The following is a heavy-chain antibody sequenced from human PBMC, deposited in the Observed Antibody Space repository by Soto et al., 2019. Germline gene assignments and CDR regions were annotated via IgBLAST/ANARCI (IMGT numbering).Heavy chain of an antibody. J-gene: IGHJ3*02. D-gene: IGHD6-6*01. CDR2: IIPIFGTA. Sequence: QVPLVQSGAEVKKPGSSVKVSCKASGGTFSSYAISWVRQAPGQGLEWMGGIIPIFGTANYAQKFQGRVTITADESTSTAYMELSSLRSEDTAVYYCARPPYSSSSLWSAFDIWGQGTMVTVSS. CDR1: GGTFSSYA. V-gene: IGHV1-69*01. CDR3: ARPPYSSSSLWSAFDI.